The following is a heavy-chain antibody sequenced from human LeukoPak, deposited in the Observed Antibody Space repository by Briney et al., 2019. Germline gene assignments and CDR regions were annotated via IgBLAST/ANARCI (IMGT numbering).Heavy chain of an antibody. V-gene: IGHV3-23*01. D-gene: IGHD6-19*01. Sequence: GGSLRLSCAASGFTFSSHAMSWVRQAPGKGLEWVSAISGSGGSTYYADSVKGRFTISRDNSKNTLYLQMNSLRAEDTAVYYCAKPLPFGSGPYYFDYWGQGTLVTVSS. CDR3: AKPLPFGSGPYYFDY. CDR2: ISGSGGST. CDR1: GFTFSSHA. J-gene: IGHJ4*02.